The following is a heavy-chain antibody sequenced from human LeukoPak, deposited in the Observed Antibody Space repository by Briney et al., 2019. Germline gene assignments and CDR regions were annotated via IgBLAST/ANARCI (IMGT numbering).Heavy chain of an antibody. CDR2: INHSGST. V-gene: IGHV4-34*01. CDR1: GGSFSGYY. CDR3: ARGGMVVRGVIIPFDY. D-gene: IGHD3-10*01. Sequence: KSSETLSLTCAVYGGSFSGYYWSWIRQPPGKGLEWIGEINHSGSTNYNPSLKSRVTISVDSSKNQFSLKLSSVTAADTAVYYCARGGMVVRGVIIPFDYWGQGTLVTVSS. J-gene: IGHJ4*02.